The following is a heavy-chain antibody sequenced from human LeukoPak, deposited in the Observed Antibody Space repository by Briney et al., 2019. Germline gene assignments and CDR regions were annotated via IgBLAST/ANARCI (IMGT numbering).Heavy chain of an antibody. D-gene: IGHD3-10*01. CDR2: ISGSGGST. CDR3: AKPYRVLRGAFDI. J-gene: IGHJ3*02. CDR1: GFTFSSYA. V-gene: IGHV3-23*01. Sequence: GGSLRLSCAASGFTFSSYAMSWVRQAPGKGLEWVSAISGSGGSTYYADSVKGRFTISRDNSKNTLYLQVNSLRAEDTAVYYCAKPYRVLRGAFDIWGHGTMVTVSS.